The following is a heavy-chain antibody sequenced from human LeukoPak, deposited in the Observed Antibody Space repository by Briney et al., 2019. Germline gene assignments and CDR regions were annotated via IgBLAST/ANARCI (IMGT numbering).Heavy chain of an antibody. V-gene: IGHV4-4*02. J-gene: IGHJ4*02. CDR1: GGSISSSNW. CDR2: IYHSGGT. CDR3: AREGGYSSSWYIDY. D-gene: IGHD6-13*01. Sequence: SGTLSLTCAVSGGSISSSNWWSWVRQPPGKGLEWIGEIYHSGGTNYNPSLKSRVTISVDKSKNQFSLKLSSVTAADTAVYYCAREGGYSSSWYIDYWGQGTLVTVSS.